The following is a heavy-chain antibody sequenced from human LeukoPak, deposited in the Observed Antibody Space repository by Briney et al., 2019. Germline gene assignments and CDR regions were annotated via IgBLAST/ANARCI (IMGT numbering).Heavy chain of an antibody. J-gene: IGHJ6*03. CDR1: GGTFSSYA. Sequence: ASVKVSCKASGGTFSSYAISWVRQAPGQGLEWMGGIIPIFGTANYAQKFQGRVTITTDESTSTAYMELSSLRSEDTAVYYCARGNDVVVPAVPIYYMAVWGKGTTVTVSS. D-gene: IGHD2-2*01. CDR3: ARGNDVVVPAVPIYYMAV. V-gene: IGHV1-69*05. CDR2: IIPIFGTA.